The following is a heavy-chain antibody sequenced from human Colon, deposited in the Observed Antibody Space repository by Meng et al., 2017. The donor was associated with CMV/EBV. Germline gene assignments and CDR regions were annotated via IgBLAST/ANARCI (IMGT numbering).Heavy chain of an antibody. CDR1: GYTFTTYY. CDR3: ARDIVVLPAAFSSGGF. V-gene: IGHV1-2*02. D-gene: IGHD2-2*01. J-gene: IGHJ4*01. Sequence: SGYTFTTYYVHWLRQAPGQGLEWMGWINPNIGDANYAQKFQGRVTMTRDTSISTAYMELTRLTSDDTATYYCARDIVVLPAAFSSGGFWGQGTLVTVSS. CDR2: INPNIGDA.